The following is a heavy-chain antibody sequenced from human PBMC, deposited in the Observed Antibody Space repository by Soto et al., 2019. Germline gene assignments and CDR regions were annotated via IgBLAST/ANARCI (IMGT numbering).Heavy chain of an antibody. CDR2: IYHSGST. CDR3: ARARLNMVRGVQNWFDP. V-gene: IGHV4-30-2*01. CDR1: GGSISSGGYS. J-gene: IGHJ5*02. Sequence: SETLSLTCAVSGGSISSGGYSWSWIRQPPGKGLEWIGYIYHSGSTYYNPSLKSRVTISVDRSKNQFSLKLSSVTAADTAVYYCARARLNMVRGVQNWFDPWGQGTLVTVSS. D-gene: IGHD3-10*01.